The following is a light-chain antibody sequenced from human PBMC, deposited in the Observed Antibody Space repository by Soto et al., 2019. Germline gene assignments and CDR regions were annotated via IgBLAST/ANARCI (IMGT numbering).Light chain of an antibody. Sequence: DIQMTQSPSTLSASVGDRVTITCRASQSISSWLAWYQQKPGKAPKLLIYDASSLESGVPSRFSGSGSGTEFTLTISILKPDDFAAYYCQQYNSYSTFGQGTKVEIK. CDR2: DAS. V-gene: IGKV1-5*01. J-gene: IGKJ1*01. CDR1: QSISSW. CDR3: QQYNSYST.